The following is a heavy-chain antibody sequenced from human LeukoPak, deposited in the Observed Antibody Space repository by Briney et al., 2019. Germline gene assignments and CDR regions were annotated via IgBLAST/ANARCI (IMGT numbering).Heavy chain of an antibody. CDR2: IYYSGST. V-gene: IGHV4-59*01. CDR1: GGSISSYY. CDR3: ARGGSQDAFDI. J-gene: IGHJ3*02. Sequence: PSETLSLTCTVSGGSISSYYWSWIRQPPGKGLEWIGYIYYSGSTNYNPSLKSRVTISVDTSKNQFSLKLSSVTAADTAVYYCARGGSQDAFDIWGQGTMVTVSS. D-gene: IGHD1-26*01.